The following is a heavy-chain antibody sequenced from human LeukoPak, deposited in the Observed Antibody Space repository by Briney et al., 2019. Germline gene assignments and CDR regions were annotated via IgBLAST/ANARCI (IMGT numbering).Heavy chain of an antibody. CDR1: GFTFSSYG. CDR2: ISYDGSNK. D-gene: IGHD5-24*01. J-gene: IGHJ4*02. V-gene: IGHV3-30*18. Sequence: GGALRLSCAASGFTFSSYGMHWVRQAPGKGLEWVAVISYDGSNKYYADSVKGRFTISRDNSKNTLYLQMNSLRAEDTAVYYCAKDRDWYYFDYWGQGTLVTVSS. CDR3: AKDRDWYYFDY.